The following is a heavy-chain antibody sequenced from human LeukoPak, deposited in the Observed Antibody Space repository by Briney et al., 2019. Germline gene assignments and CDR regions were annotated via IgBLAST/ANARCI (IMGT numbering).Heavy chain of an antibody. V-gene: IGHV3-30-3*01. J-gene: IGHJ4*02. CDR2: ISYDGSNK. CDR1: GFTFSSYA. Sequence: GRSLRLSCAASGFTFSSYAMHWVRQAPGKGLEWVAVISYDGSNKYYADSAKGRFTISRDNSKNTLYLQMNSLRAEDTAVYYCARGNTYAYFDSWGQGTLVTVSS. D-gene: IGHD2-2*02. CDR3: ARGNTYAYFDS.